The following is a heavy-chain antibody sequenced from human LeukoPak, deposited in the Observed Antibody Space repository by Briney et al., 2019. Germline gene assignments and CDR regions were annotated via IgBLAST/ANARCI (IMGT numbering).Heavy chain of an antibody. CDR1: GFTLSNHA. CDR3: VRSSYGMDV. V-gene: IGHV3-64*02. J-gene: IGHJ6*02. Sequence: PGGSLRLSCAASGFTLSNHAMLGVPQAPGKEMDYISVISNNGGSSYYVDSVKGRFTIYRDNYKNTLCVQMDSLRAEDMGVYYCVRSSYGMDVWGQGTTVTVSS. CDR2: ISNNGGSS. D-gene: IGHD3-10*01.